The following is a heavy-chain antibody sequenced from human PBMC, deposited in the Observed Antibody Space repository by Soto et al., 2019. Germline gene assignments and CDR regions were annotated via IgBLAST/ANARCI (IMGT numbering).Heavy chain of an antibody. CDR1: GFTFKNYA. Sequence: QAQLVESGGGVVQPGRSLRLSCAASGFTFKNYALHWVRQAPGKGLEWVAVISFDGDKIYYSDSVKGRFTVSRDNFKNMLYLQMNSLRPEDAGLYFCAREDDYNYRYFNYGLDVWGQGTTVTVSS. CDR2: ISFDGDKI. V-gene: IGHV3-30-3*01. J-gene: IGHJ6*02. D-gene: IGHD5-12*01. CDR3: AREDDYNYRYFNYGLDV.